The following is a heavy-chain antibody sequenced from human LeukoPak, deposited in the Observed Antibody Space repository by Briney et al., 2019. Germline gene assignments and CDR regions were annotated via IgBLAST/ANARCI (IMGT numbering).Heavy chain of an antibody. CDR3: ARSQYGSGSYYND. CDR1: GGTFSSYA. CDR2: IIPIFGTT. D-gene: IGHD3-10*01. J-gene: IGHJ4*02. V-gene: IGHV1-69*01. Sequence: SVKVSCKASGGTFSSYAISWVRQAPGQGLEWMGGIIPIFGTTNYAQKFQGRVMITADESTSTAYMELSSLRSEDTAVYYCARSQYGSGSYYNDWGQGTLVTVSS.